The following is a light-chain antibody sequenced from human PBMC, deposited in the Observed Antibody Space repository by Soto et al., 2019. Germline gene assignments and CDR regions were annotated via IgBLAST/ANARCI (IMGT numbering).Light chain of an antibody. Sequence: DIVMTQSPDSLAVSLGERATINCKSSQSVLYSSNNKNYLTWYQQKPGQPPKLLIYWASTRESGVPDRFSGSGYGTDFTLTIRSLQAEDVAVYYCQQYYSTPWTFGQGTKVEIK. J-gene: IGKJ1*01. CDR3: QQYYSTPWT. CDR1: QSVLYSSNNKNY. CDR2: WAS. V-gene: IGKV4-1*01.